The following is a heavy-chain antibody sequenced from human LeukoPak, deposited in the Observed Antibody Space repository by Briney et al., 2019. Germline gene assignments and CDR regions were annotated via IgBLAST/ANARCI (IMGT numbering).Heavy chain of an antibody. D-gene: IGHD3-10*01. CDR3: AREAAMVRGLFDY. CDR2: IYYSGST. V-gene: IGHV4-59*12. CDR1: GGSFSGYY. Sequence: SETLSLTCAVYGGSFSGYYWSWIRQPPGKGLEWIGYIYYSGSTNYNPSLKSRVTISVDTSKNQFSLKLSSVTAADTAVYYCAREAAMVRGLFDYWGQGTLVTVSS. J-gene: IGHJ4*02.